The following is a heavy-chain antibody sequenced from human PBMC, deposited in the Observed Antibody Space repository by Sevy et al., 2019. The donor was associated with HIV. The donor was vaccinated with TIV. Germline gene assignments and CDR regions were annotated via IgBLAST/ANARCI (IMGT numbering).Heavy chain of an antibody. D-gene: IGHD2-2*01. V-gene: IGHV3-48*02. CDR2: ISSSSNII. Sequence: GVSLRLSCAASGFTLSPYSMEWVRQAPGKGLEWVSHISSSSNIIYYADSVKGRFTVSRDNAKNSLYLRMDSLRDEDTAVYYCARDAMRVGNSNYYYGMDVWGQGTTVTVSS. CDR3: ARDAMRVGNSNYYYGMDV. CDR1: GFTLSPYS. J-gene: IGHJ6*02.